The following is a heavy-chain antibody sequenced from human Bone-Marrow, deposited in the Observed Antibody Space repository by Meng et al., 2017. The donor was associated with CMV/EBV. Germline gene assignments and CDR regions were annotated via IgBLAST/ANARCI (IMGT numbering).Heavy chain of an antibody. CDR3: ATEVGATRFFDY. D-gene: IGHD1-26*01. V-gene: IGHV1-69*12. Sequence: QVQLGQSGAEVNEPGSSVKVSCKASGGTFSSYAISWVRQAPGQGLEWMGGIIPIFGTANYAQKFQGRVTITADESTSTAYMELSSLRSEDTAVYYCATEVGATRFFDYWGQGTLVTVSS. CDR1: GGTFSSYA. J-gene: IGHJ4*02. CDR2: IIPIFGTA.